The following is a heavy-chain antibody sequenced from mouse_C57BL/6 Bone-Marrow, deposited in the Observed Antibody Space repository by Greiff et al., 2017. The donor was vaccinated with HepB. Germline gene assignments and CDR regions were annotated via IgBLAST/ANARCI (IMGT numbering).Heavy chain of an antibody. CDR2: ISDGGSYT. V-gene: IGHV5-4*01. J-gene: IGHJ1*03. Sequence: EVQRVESGGGLVKPGGSLKLSCAASGFTFSSYPMSWVRQTPEKRLEWVATISDGGSYTYYPDNVKGRFTISRDNAKNNLYLQMSHLKSEDTAMYYCARYTIVTTHWYFDVWGTGTTVTVSS. CDR1: GFTFSSYP. CDR3: ARYTIVTTHWYFDV. D-gene: IGHD2-5*01.